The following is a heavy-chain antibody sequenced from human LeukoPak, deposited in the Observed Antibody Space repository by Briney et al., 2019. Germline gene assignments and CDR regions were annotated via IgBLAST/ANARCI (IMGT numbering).Heavy chain of an antibody. CDR3: AKDGNCGGDCYGWFDP. D-gene: IGHD2-21*02. CDR2: IWHDRSDTYGSNK. J-gene: IGHJ5*02. Sequence: GGSLRLSCAASGFMFSRSDIHWVRQAPGKGLEWVAVIWHDRSDTYGSNKYYADSVKGRFTISRANSKNTVYLQMNSLRVEDTAVYYCAKDGNCGGDCYGWFDPWGQGALVTVSS. CDR1: GFMFSRSD. V-gene: IGHV3-33*06.